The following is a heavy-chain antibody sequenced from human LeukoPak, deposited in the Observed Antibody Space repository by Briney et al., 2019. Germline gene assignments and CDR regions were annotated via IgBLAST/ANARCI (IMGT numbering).Heavy chain of an antibody. Sequence: ASVKVSCKASGYTFTSYDINWVRQAPGQGLEWMGWVNPNAGNTGYVQKFQRRVTFTRNTSISTAYMELSSLRSEDTAVYYCARGKYCSDATCYSLGYYYYMDVWGKGTTVTVSS. CDR3: ARGKYCSDATCYSLGYYYYMDV. V-gene: IGHV1-8*03. CDR1: GYTFTSYD. D-gene: IGHD2-15*01. CDR2: VNPNAGNT. J-gene: IGHJ6*03.